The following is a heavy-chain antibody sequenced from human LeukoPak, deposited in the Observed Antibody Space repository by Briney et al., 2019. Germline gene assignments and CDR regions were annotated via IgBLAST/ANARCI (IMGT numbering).Heavy chain of an antibody. Sequence: PGGSLRLSCAASGFTFSNYAMSWVRQIPGKGLEWVAGISGSGDNGYYPDSVKGRFTISRDNSKNTLDLQMNSLRAEDTAVYYCAKDPFSSSWYWFDNWGQGTQVTVSS. V-gene: IGHV3-23*01. CDR3: AKDPFSSSWYWFDN. J-gene: IGHJ4*02. D-gene: IGHD6-13*01. CDR2: ISGSGDNG. CDR1: GFTFSNYA.